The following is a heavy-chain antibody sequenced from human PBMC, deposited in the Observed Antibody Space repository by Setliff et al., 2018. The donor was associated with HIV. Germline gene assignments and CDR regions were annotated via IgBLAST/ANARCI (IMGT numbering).Heavy chain of an antibody. CDR1: GASIDSGFHY. J-gene: IGHJ4*02. V-gene: IGHV4-39*07. Sequence: SETLSLTCTVSGASIDSGFHYWGWIRQSPGKGLEWIASLYSTWSTYYNPSLKSRVTISVDTSKNQFSLKLSSVTAADTAVYYCARRSGWSLDYWGQGTLVTVSS. D-gene: IGHD6-19*01. CDR2: LYSTWST. CDR3: ARRSGWSLDY.